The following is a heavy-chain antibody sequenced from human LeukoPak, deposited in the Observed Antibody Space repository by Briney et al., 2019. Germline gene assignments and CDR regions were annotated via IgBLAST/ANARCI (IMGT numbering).Heavy chain of an antibody. CDR3: ARDKYMSGHVGSLFDP. Sequence: GGSLRLSCAASGFTFSNYGMHWVRQAPGKGLEWVAFIRYDGSNDYYADSVKGRFIISRDNSKNMLYLQMNSLRTEDTAIYYCARDKYMSGHVGSLFDPWGQGTLVIVSS. D-gene: IGHD1-1*01. V-gene: IGHV3-30*02. CDR2: IRYDGSND. CDR1: GFTFSNYG. J-gene: IGHJ5*02.